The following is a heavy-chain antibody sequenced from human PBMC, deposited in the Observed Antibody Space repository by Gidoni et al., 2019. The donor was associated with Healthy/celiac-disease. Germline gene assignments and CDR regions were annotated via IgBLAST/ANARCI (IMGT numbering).Heavy chain of an antibody. D-gene: IGHD2-15*01. Sequence: EVQLLESGGGLVQPGGSLRLSCAASGFTFSSYAMSWVRQAPGKGLEWVSAISGSGGSTYYADSVKGRFTISRDNSKNTLYLQMNSLRAEDTAVYYCAKKMVYCSGGSCYTAEDAFDIWGQGTMVTVSS. J-gene: IGHJ3*02. CDR1: GFTFSSYA. V-gene: IGHV3-23*01. CDR3: AKKMVYCSGGSCYTAEDAFDI. CDR2: ISGSGGST.